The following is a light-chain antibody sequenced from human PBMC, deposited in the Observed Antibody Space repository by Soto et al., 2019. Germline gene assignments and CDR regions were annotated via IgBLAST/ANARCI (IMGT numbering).Light chain of an antibody. V-gene: IGLV1-47*01. CDR3: AAWDDSLRAPV. Sequence: QSVLTQPPSASATPGQRITISCFGSSYNIGSNYGYWYQQLPGTAPKLLISRDDERPSGVPDRFSGSKSGTSASLAISGVRSEDEADYFCAAWDDSLRAPVFGGGTKLTVL. CDR1: SYNIGSNY. J-gene: IGLJ2*01. CDR2: RDD.